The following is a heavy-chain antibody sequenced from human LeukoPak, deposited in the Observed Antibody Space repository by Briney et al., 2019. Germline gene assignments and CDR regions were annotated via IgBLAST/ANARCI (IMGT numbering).Heavy chain of an antibody. CDR3: AKQDGVQLWLLFES. CDR2: ISSRGSTI. D-gene: IGHD5-18*01. J-gene: IGHJ4*02. Sequence: GGSLRLSCAASGFTFSDYYMSWIRQAPGKGLEWVSYISSRGSTIYYADSVKGRFTISRDNAKNSLYLQMNSLRAEDTAVYYCAKQDGVQLWLLFESWGQGSLVTVSS. V-gene: IGHV3-11*01. CDR1: GFTFSDYY.